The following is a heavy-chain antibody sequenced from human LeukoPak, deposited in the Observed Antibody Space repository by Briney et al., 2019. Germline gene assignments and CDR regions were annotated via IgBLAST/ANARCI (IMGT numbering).Heavy chain of an antibody. V-gene: IGHV3-48*01. CDR1: RFTFSSYS. CDR2: ITSSSDTI. J-gene: IGHJ5*02. D-gene: IGHD4-17*01. Sequence: PGGSLRLSCAASRFTFSSYSMNWVRQAPGKGLEWVAFITSSSDTISYADSVKGRFTISRDNAKNSLYLQMDGLRAEDTAVYYCARDTEHDYGDYAIDPWGQGTLVTVSS. CDR3: ARDTEHDYGDYAIDP.